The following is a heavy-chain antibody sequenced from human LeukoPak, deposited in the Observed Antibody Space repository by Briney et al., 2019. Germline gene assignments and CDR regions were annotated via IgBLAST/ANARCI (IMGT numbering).Heavy chain of an antibody. J-gene: IGHJ4*02. Sequence: PGGSLRLSCAASGFTVNSNYMSWVRQAPGKGLEWVSIIYSGGTTHYADSVKGRFTISRDNSKNTLYLQMNSLRVEDTAVYYCAGEVKKGVAAAGSRDYWGQGTLVTVSS. D-gene: IGHD6-13*01. V-gene: IGHV3-53*01. CDR2: IYSGGTT. CDR1: GFTVNSNY. CDR3: AGEVKKGVAAAGSRDY.